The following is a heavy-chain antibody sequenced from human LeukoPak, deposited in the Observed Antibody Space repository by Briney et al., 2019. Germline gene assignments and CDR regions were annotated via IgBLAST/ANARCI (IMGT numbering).Heavy chain of an antibody. CDR3: ARDNIQRYFDWFGGGVGAFDI. CDR2: ISAYNGNT. Sequence: GASVKVSCKASGYTFTSYGISWVRQAPGQGLEWMGWISAYNGNTNYAQKLQGRVTMTTDTSTSTAYMELRSLRSDDTAVYYCARDNIQRYFDWFGGGVGAFDIWGQGTMVTVSS. J-gene: IGHJ3*02. CDR1: GYTFTSYG. V-gene: IGHV1-18*01. D-gene: IGHD3-9*01.